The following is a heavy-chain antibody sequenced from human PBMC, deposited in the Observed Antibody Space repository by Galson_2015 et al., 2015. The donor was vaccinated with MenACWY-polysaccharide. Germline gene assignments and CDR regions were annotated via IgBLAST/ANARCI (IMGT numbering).Heavy chain of an antibody. J-gene: IGHJ4*02. CDR3: TRGGDSDY. CDR1: GFTFSDST. D-gene: IGHD2-21*02. V-gene: IGHV3-73*01. Sequence: SLRLSCAASGFTFSDSTMHWVRQASGKGLEWVGRIKSKTNRYATAYAASVKGRFTISRDDSKNTAYLQMNSLKTEDTAVYYCTRGGDSDYRGQGTLVTVSS. CDR2: IKSKTNRYAT.